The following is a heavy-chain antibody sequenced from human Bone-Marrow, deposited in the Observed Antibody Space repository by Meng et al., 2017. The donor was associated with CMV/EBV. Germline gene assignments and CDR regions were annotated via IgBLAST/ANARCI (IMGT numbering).Heavy chain of an antibody. D-gene: IGHD3-22*01. CDR3: ARAQGYYLALPPTY. CDR1: GFTFSSYV. V-gene: IGHV3-23*03. Sequence: GESLKISCAASGFTFSSYVMSWVRQAPGKGLEWVSVIYSGGSRTYYADSVKGRFTISRDNSKNTLYLQMNSLRIEDTAVYYCARAQGYYLALPPTYWGQGTLVTVSS. CDR2: IYSGGSRT. J-gene: IGHJ4*02.